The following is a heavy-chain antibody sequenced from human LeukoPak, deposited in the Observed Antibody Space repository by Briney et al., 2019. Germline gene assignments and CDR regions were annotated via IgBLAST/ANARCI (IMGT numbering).Heavy chain of an antibody. V-gene: IGHV4-59*01. J-gene: IGHJ4*02. D-gene: IGHD5-18*01. CDR1: GDSISTYH. CDR3: ARDKRHSYGRYFDP. CDR2: MQSTGDS. Sequence: SETLSLTCSVSGDSISTYHWNWIRKPPGKGLEWIGYMQSTGDSKYNPSLKNRVNIFIDMSKNQFVLNLRSVTAADTAVYYCARDKRHSYGRYFDPWGQGMLVTVSS.